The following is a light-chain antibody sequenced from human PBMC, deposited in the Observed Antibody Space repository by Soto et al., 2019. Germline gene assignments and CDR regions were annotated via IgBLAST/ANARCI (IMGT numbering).Light chain of an antibody. CDR3: QQDALCPPFT. CDR2: GAS. CDR1: QSISSN. J-gene: IGKJ3*01. V-gene: IGKV3-15*01. Sequence: EVVMTQSPATLSVSPGERATLSCRASQSISSNLAWYHQKPGQAPRLLIYGASTRATGIPARLSGSGSGTDFTLTINTLQSEYFAISYCQQDALCPPFTSGHGTKVDSK.